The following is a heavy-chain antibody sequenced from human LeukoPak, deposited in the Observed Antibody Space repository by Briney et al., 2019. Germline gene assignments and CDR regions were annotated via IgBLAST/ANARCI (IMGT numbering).Heavy chain of an antibody. CDR2: ISGDGGTT. CDR3: ARSLPDYFDY. J-gene: IGHJ4*02. Sequence: GGSLRLSCAASGYTFSRYWIHWVRQAPGKGLEWVSLISGDGGTTYSADSVKGRFTISRDKSKNSLYLQMNSLRTEDTALYYCARSLPDYFDYWGQGTLVTVSS. V-gene: IGHV3-43*02. CDR1: GYTFSRYW.